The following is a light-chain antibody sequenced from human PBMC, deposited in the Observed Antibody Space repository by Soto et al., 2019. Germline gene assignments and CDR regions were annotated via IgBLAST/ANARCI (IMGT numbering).Light chain of an antibody. CDR2: GAS. CDR1: QSVSSSY. V-gene: IGKV3-15*01. CDR3: QQYSIWRT. Sequence: EIMLKQSPGTLSLSPCERATLSSRASQSVSSSYLAWYQQKPGQAPRLLIYGASTRATGIPARFSGSGSGTEFTLTISSLQSEDFAVYYCQQYSIWRTFGQGTKVDI. J-gene: IGKJ1*01.